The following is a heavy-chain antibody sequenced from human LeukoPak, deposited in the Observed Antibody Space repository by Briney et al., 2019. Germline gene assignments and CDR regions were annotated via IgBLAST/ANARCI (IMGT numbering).Heavy chain of an antibody. D-gene: IGHD2-2*01. Sequence: PSETLSLTCTVSGGSISSYYWSWIRQPPGKGLEWIGYIYYSGSTNYNPSLKSRVTISVDTSKNQFSLKLSSVTAADTAVYYCARGGRGYCSSTSCLNWFDPWGQGTLVTVSS. V-gene: IGHV4-59*01. CDR2: IYYSGST. CDR3: ARGGRGYCSSTSCLNWFDP. J-gene: IGHJ5*02. CDR1: GGSISSYY.